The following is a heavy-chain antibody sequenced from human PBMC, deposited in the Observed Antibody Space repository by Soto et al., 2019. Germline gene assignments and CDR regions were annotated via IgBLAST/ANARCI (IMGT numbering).Heavy chain of an antibody. Sequence: QVQLVQSGAEVKKPGASVKVSCKASGYTFTSYGISWVRQAPGQGLEWMGWISAYNGNTNYAQKLQGRATMTTDTSTSTAYMELRSLRSDDTAVYYCARDDRYCSGGSCYPKRDDAFDIWGQGTMVTVSS. J-gene: IGHJ3*02. V-gene: IGHV1-18*01. CDR1: GYTFTSYG. CDR2: ISAYNGNT. CDR3: ARDDRYCSGGSCYPKRDDAFDI. D-gene: IGHD2-15*01.